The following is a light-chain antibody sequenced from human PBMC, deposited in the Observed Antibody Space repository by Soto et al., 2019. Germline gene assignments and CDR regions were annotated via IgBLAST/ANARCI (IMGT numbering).Light chain of an antibody. CDR2: DAS. J-gene: IGKJ1*01. V-gene: IGKV3-11*01. CDR3: QQYGHSLWT. Sequence: DIVLTPSPATLSLPPGERATLSCRASQSVSSYLAWYQQKPGQAPRLLIYDASIRATGIPARFSGSGSGTDFTLTISRLEPEDYAVYYCQQYGHSLWTFGQGTKVDIK. CDR1: QSVSSY.